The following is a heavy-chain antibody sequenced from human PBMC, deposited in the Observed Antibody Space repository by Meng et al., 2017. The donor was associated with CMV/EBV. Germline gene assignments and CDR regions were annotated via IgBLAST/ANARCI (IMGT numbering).Heavy chain of an antibody. V-gene: IGHV4-30-4*08. CDR2: IYYSRSN. CDR3: ARVGRTSCYDY. D-gene: IGHD2-2*01. J-gene: IGHJ4*02. Sequence: QVQLQESVPGLVKPPQTPSLPCTASGGCISSGDYYWSWIRQPPGKGLEWSGYIYYSRSNYYNPSLKSLVTISVDTSKNQFSLKLSSVTAADTAVYYCARVGRTSCYDYWGQGTLVTVSS. CDR1: GGCISSGDYY.